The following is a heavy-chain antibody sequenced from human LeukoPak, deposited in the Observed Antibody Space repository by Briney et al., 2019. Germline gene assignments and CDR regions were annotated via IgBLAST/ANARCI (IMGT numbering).Heavy chain of an antibody. V-gene: IGHV4-59*08. D-gene: IGHD6-13*01. CDR3: ARRNVGSSSFEYDY. J-gene: IGHJ4*02. CDR2: IYYSGST. Sequence: PSETLSLTCTVSGGSISSYYWSWIRQPPGKGLEWIGYIYYSGSTNYNPSLKSRVTISVDTSKNQFSLKLSPVTAADTAVYYCARRNVGSSSFEYDYWGQGTLVTVSS. CDR1: GGSISSYY.